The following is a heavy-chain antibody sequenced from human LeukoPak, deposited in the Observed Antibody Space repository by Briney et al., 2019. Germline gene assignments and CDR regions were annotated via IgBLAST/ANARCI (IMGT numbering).Heavy chain of an antibody. CDR2: ISGSGGST. V-gene: IGHV3-23*01. CDR1: GFTFSSYA. D-gene: IGHD2-15*01. CDR3: ARDPSLPYCSGGSCYSHYYYYGMGV. Sequence: GGSLRLSCAASGFTFSSYAMSWVRQAPGKGLEWVSAISGSGGSTYYADSVKGRFTISRDNSKNTLYLQMNSLRAEDTAVYYCARDPSLPYCSGGSCYSHYYYYGMGVWGQGTTVTVSS. J-gene: IGHJ6*02.